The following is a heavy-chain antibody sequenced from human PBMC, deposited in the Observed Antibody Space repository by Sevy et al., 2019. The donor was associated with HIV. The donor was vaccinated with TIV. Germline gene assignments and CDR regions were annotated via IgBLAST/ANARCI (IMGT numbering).Heavy chain of an antibody. V-gene: IGHV3-30*18. CDR1: GFTFSSHG. CDR3: AKDHAAPYEAHYSYYGMDV. Sequence: GGSLRLSCVASGFTFSSHGMHWVRQVPGKGLEWVAVISYDGSNKYYADSVKGRFTIPRDNSKNTLYLKMSNLRAEDTAVYDCAKDHAAPYEAHYSYYGMDVWGQGTTVTVSS. D-gene: IGHD6-13*01. CDR2: ISYDGSNK. J-gene: IGHJ6*02.